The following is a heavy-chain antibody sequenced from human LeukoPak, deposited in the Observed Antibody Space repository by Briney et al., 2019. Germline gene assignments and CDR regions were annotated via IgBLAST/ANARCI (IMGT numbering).Heavy chain of an antibody. J-gene: IGHJ4*02. CDR1: GFTFSDYS. V-gene: IGHV3-11*01. D-gene: IGHD6-13*01. Sequence: GGSLRLSCAASGFTFSDYSMSWIRQAPGKGLEWVSYISGRDSTKYYADSVKGRFTIFKDDAKNSLYLQMNSLRAEDTAVYYCAGHITTSGLDQWGQGTLVTVSS. CDR2: ISGRDSTK. CDR3: AGHITTSGLDQ.